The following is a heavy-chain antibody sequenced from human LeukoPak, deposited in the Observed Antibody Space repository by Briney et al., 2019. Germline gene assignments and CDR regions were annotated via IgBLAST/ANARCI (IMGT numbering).Heavy chain of an antibody. CDR2: IGGSDDST. CDR1: GFSFSTYA. CDR3: AKGLVFHDNYFDN. J-gene: IGHJ4*02. V-gene: IGHV3-23*01. Sequence: PGDSLRLSCVVPGFSFSTYAMNWVRQVPGKGLEWVSTIGGSDDSTSYADSVKGRFTISSDFSKNTLYLRMNSLRAEDTAVYFCAKGLVFHDNYFDNWGQGTLVTVSS. D-gene: IGHD5/OR15-5a*01.